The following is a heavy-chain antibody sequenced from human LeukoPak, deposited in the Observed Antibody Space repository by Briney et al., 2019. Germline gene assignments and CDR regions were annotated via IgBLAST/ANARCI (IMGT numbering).Heavy chain of an antibody. V-gene: IGHV3-23*01. CDR2: ISGSGGST. CDR1: GFTFDDYG. CDR3: ARFGSAFDI. Sequence: PGGSLRLSCAASGFTFDDYGMSWVRRAPGKGLEWVSAISGSGGSTYYANSVKDRFTISRDNSKNTLYLQMDSLRAEDTAVYYCARFGSAFDIWGQGTMVTVSS. J-gene: IGHJ3*02. D-gene: IGHD3-16*01.